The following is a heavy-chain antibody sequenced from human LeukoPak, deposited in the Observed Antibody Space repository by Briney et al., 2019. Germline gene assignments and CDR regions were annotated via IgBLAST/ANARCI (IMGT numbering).Heavy chain of an antibody. CDR2: IIPIFDTA. J-gene: IGHJ3*02. V-gene: IGHV1-69*13. Sequence: SVKVSCKASGGTFSSYAISWVRQAPGQGLEWMGGIIPIFDTANYAQKFQGRVTITADESTSTAYMELSSLRSEDTAVYYCARAPRLRFLEWSNHDAFDIWGQGTSVTVSS. D-gene: IGHD3-3*01. CDR1: GGTFSSYA. CDR3: ARAPRLRFLEWSNHDAFDI.